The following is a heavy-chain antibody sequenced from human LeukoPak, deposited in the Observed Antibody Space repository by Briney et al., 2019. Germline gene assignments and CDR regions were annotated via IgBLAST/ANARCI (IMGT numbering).Heavy chain of an antibody. J-gene: IGHJ5*02. V-gene: IGHV4-34*01. CDR2: INHSGST. D-gene: IGHD6-19*01. Sequence: SETLSLTCAVYGGSFSGYYWSWIRQPPGKGLEWIGEINHSGSTNYNPSLKSRVTISVDTSKNQFSLKLSSVTAADTAVYYCARCIAVAGTNWFDPWGQGTLVTVSS. CDR3: ARCIAVAGTNWFDP. CDR1: GGSFSGYY.